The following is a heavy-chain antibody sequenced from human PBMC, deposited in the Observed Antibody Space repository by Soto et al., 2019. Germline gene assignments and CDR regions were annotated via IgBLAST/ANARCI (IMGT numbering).Heavy chain of an antibody. CDR3: ATFYGGNYAHTYTIDP. CDR2: LSSSGGST. CDR1: GFTFSSYA. V-gene: IGHV3-23*01. J-gene: IGHJ5*02. Sequence: EVQLLESGGGLVQPGGSLRLSCAASGFTFSSYAMRWVRQAPGKGLEWVSTLSSSGGSTHYADSVKGRFTISRDNSKKTLYLKMNSLRAEDTAVYYCATFYGGNYAHTYTIDPWGQGTLVTVSS. D-gene: IGHD4-4*01.